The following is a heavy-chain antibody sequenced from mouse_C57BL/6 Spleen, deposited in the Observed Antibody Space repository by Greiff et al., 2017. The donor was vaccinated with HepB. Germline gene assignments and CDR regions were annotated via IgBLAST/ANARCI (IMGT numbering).Heavy chain of an antibody. J-gene: IGHJ2*01. V-gene: IGHV5-9-1*02. Sequence: EVQLQESGEGLVKPGGSLKLSCAASGFTFSSYAMSWVRQTPEKRLEWVAYISSGGDYIYYADTVKGRFTISRDNARNTLYLQMSSLKSEDTAMYYCTRTAQATDYYFDYWGQGTTLTVSS. CDR2: ISSGGDYI. D-gene: IGHD3-2*02. CDR1: GFTFSSYA. CDR3: TRTAQATDYYFDY.